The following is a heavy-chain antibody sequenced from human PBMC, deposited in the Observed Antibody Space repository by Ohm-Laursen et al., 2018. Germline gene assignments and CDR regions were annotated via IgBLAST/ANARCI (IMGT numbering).Heavy chain of an antibody. CDR3: ASVRQYDYVWGSYRPAYYFDY. J-gene: IGHJ4*02. Sequence: ASVKVSCKASGYTFTSYGISWVRQAPGQGLEWMGWISAYNGNTNYAQKLQGRVTMTTDTSTSTAYMELRSLRSDDTAVYYCASVRQYDYVWGSYRPAYYFDYWGQGTLVTVSS. CDR2: ISAYNGNT. V-gene: IGHV1-18*01. CDR1: GYTFTSYG. D-gene: IGHD3-16*02.